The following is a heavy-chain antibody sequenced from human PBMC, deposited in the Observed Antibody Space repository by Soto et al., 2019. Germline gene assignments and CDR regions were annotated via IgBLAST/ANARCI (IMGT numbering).Heavy chain of an antibody. CDR3: ARIRVTMVRGVTLRFFDS. CDR2: IFSTDKK. J-gene: IGHJ4*02. Sequence: XGPTQVHPRGRLRLTGTVSGFSLSNARMGVSWIRQPPGKALEWLAHIFSTDKKSYSTSRTSRLTISKDTSKCQVVLTMTNMDPVDTATYYCARIRVTMVRGVTLRFFDSWGQGPLVTVSS. V-gene: IGHV2-26*01. CDR1: GFSLSNARMG. D-gene: IGHD3-10*01.